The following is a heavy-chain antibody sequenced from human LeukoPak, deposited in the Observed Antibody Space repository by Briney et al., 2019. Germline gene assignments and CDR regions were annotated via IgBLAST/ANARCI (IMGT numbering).Heavy chain of an antibody. Sequence: GGSVRLSCAASGVIVSRNFMSWVRQAPGKGLEWVSYIRSSSRTIYYADSVKGRFTISRDNAENSLYLQMNSLRDEDTAVYYCARGGYEFDSWGQGTLVTVSS. CDR1: GVIVSRNF. CDR3: ARGGYEFDS. CDR2: IRSSSRTI. J-gene: IGHJ4*02. V-gene: IGHV3-48*02. D-gene: IGHD5-12*01.